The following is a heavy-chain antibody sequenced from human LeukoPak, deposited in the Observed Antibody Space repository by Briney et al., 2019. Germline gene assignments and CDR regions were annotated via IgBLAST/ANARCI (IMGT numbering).Heavy chain of an antibody. CDR1: GFTFSSYG. CDR2: IRSRSSTI. J-gene: IGHJ4*02. CDR3: ARGCSGGSCFGDFDY. V-gene: IGHV3-48*02. Sequence: GRSLRLSCVASGFTFSSYGMNWVRQAPGKGVEWISYIRSRSSTIYYADSVKGRFTICRDNAKNSLYLQMNSLRDEDTAVYYCARGCSGGSCFGDFDYWGQGTLGTVSS. D-gene: IGHD2-15*01.